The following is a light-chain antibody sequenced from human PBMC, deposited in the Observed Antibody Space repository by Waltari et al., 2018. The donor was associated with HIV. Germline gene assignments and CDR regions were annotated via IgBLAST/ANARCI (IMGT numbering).Light chain of an antibody. Sequence: DFVMTQSLDVMTVSLCGGATINFKSSRSVLYASNHKTYLAWSQHKPGQPPKLLIYWAAARESGVPDRFSGSVSGTDFSRTISILQPEDVAVYHCQQYNSSPLTFGGGTKVESK. V-gene: IGKV4-1*01. CDR2: WAA. J-gene: IGKJ4*01. CDR3: QQYNSSPLT. CDR1: RSVLYASNHKTY.